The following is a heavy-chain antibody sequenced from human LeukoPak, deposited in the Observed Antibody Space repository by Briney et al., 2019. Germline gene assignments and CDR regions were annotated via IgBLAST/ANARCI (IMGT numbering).Heavy chain of an antibody. D-gene: IGHD3-10*01. CDR2: ISSSSSYI. J-gene: IGHJ4*02. CDR3: ARDRGSVVTIVRGVSETRGFDY. Sequence: GGSLRLSCAASGFTFSSYSMNWVRQAPGKGLEWVSSISSSSSYIYYADSVKGRFTISRDNAKNSLYLQMNSLRAEDTAVYYCARDRGSVVTIVRGVSETRGFDYWGQGTLVTVSS. V-gene: IGHV3-21*01. CDR1: GFTFSSYS.